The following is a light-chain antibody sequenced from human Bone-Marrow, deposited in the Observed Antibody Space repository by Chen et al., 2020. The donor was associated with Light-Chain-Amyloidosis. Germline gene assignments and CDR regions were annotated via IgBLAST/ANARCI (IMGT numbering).Light chain of an antibody. CDR2: DDR. CDR1: NIGSTS. V-gene: IGLV3-21*02. Sequence: SYVLTQPSSVSVAPGQTATIACGGNNIGSTSVHWYQQPPGQAPLLVVYDDRDRPSGIPGRLSGSNSGNTATLTISGVEAGDEADYYCQVWDRSSDRPVFGGGTKLTVL. CDR3: QVWDRSSDRPV. J-gene: IGLJ3*02.